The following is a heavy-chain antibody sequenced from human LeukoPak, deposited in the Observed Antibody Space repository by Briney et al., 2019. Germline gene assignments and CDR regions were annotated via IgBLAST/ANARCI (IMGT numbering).Heavy chain of an antibody. CDR1: GFTFSSYA. D-gene: IGHD6-13*01. CDR3: ATLGSWTYYYYYYYMDV. Sequence: GGSLRLSCAASGFTFSSYAMSWVRQAPGKGLEWVSAISGSGGSTYYADSVKGRFTVSRDNSKNTLYPQMNSLRAEDTAVYYCATLGSWTYYYYYYYMDVWGKGTTVTVSS. CDR2: ISGSGGST. V-gene: IGHV3-23*01. J-gene: IGHJ6*03.